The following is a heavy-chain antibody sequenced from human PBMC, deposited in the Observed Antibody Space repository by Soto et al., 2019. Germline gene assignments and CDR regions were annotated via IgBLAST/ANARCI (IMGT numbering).Heavy chain of an antibody. J-gene: IGHJ5*02. CDR3: AREGVVVVAATISRWFDP. CDR2: IYYSGST. D-gene: IGHD2-15*01. CDR1: GGSISSGGYY. Sequence: SETLSLTCTVSGGSISSGGYYWSWIRQHPGKGLEWIGYIYYSGSTYYNPSLKSRVTISVDTSKNQFSLKLSSVTAADTAVYYCAREGVVVVAATISRWFDPWGQGTLVTVSS. V-gene: IGHV4-31*03.